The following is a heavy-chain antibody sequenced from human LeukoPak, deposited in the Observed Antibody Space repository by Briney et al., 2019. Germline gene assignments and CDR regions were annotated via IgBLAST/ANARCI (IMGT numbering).Heavy chain of an antibody. CDR1: GFTFSSYA. D-gene: IGHD1-26*01. CDR3: ARALVGATEYYFDY. J-gene: IGHJ4*02. Sequence: PGGSLRLSCAASGFTFSSYAMSWVRQAPGKGLEWVSAISGSGGSTYYADSVKGRFTISRDNPKNTLYLQMNSLRAEDTAVYYCARALVGATEYYFDYWGQGTLVTVSS. V-gene: IGHV3-23*01. CDR2: ISGSGGST.